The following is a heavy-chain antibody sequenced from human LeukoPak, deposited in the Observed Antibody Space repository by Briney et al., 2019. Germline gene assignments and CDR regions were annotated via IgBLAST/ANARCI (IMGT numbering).Heavy chain of an antibody. Sequence: GGSLRLSCAASGFTFSSYAMHWVRQAPGKGLEWVAVISYDGSNKYYADSVKGRFTISRDNSKNTLYLQMNSLRAEDTAVYYCARDQGFLAPRDYFDYWGQGTLVTVSS. CDR1: GFTFSSYA. D-gene: IGHD3-3*01. V-gene: IGHV3-30-3*01. CDR2: ISYDGSNK. J-gene: IGHJ4*02. CDR3: ARDQGFLAPRDYFDY.